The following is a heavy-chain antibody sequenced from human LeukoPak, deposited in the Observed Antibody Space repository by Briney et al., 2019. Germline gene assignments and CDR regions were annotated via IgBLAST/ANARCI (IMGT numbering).Heavy chain of an antibody. CDR2: IYYGGYT. D-gene: IGHD3-3*01. V-gene: IGHV4-34*01. J-gene: IGHJ4*02. Sequence: SETLSLTCAVYGGSFSGYYWSWIRQPPGKGLEWIGSIYYGGYTYYNPSLKSRVTISVDTSKNQFSLKLSSVTAADTAIYNCQSRFLEWLLDYWGQGTLVTVSS. CDR1: GGSFSGYY. CDR3: QSRFLEWLLDY.